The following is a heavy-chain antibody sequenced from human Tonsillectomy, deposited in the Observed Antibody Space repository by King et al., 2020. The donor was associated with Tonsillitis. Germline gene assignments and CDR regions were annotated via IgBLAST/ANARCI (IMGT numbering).Heavy chain of an antibody. J-gene: IGHJ4*02. CDR1: GFIVSSNY. Sequence: VQLVESGGGLVQPGGSLRLSCAASGFIVSSNYMSWVRQAPGKGLEWVSVIYTDGRTYYADSVKGRFTNSRDKSKNTLYLQMNSLRAEDTAVYYCARERDTSGYWLSYWGQGTLVTVSS. CDR3: ARERDTSGYWLSY. V-gene: IGHV3-66*01. CDR2: IYTDGRT. D-gene: IGHD3-22*01.